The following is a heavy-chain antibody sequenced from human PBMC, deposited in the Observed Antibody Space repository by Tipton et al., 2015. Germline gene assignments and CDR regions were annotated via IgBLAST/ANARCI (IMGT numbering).Heavy chain of an antibody. CDR1: GGSISRYY. CDR3: ARVNTGSYSYFDY. CDR2: IYYSGST. Sequence: TLSLTCTVSGGSISRYYWSWIRQAPGGGLEWIGYIYYSGSTYYNPSLKSLVTISVDTSKNQFSLKLSSVTAADTAVYYCARVNTGSYSYFDYWGQGTLVTVSS. V-gene: IGHV4-59*12. D-gene: IGHD3-10*01. J-gene: IGHJ4*02.